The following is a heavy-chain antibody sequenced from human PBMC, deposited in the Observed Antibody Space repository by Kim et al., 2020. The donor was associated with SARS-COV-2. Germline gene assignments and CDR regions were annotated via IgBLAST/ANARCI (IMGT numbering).Heavy chain of an antibody. CDR2: ISSSSSYI. CDR3: ARDNTGYCSSTSCHERYYYYYGMDV. D-gene: IGHD2-2*01. Sequence: GGSLRLSCAASGFTFSSYSMNWVRQAPGKGLEWVSSISSSSSYIYYADSVKGRFTISRDNAKNSLYLQMNSLRAEDTAVYYCARDNTGYCSSTSCHERYYYYYGMDVWGQGTTVTVCS. CDR1: GFTFSSYS. V-gene: IGHV3-21*04. J-gene: IGHJ6*02.